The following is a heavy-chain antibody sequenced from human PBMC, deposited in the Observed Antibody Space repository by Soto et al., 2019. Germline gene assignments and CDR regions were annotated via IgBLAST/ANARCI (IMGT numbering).Heavy chain of an antibody. CDR1: GGSIRSSSYH. CDR3: ARLSYGRGWYIDY. Sequence: SETLSLTCTVSGGSIRSSSYHWDWIRQPPGKGLEWIGSIYYSGNTYYNPSLKSRVTISLDTSKNQFSLTLSSVTAADTAVYYGARLSYGRGWYIDYWGQGTRVTVSS. CDR2: IYYSGNT. V-gene: IGHV4-39*01. J-gene: IGHJ4*02. D-gene: IGHD6-19*01.